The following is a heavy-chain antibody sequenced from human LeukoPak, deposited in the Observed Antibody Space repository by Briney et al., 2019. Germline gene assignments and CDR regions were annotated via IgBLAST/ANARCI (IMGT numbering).Heavy chain of an antibody. J-gene: IGHJ4*02. CDR3: AGSTTVTTSLYVYFDY. CDR2: IIPIFGTA. Sequence: SVKVSCKASGGTFSSYAISWVRQAPGQGLEWMGGIIPIFGTANYAQKFQGRVTITADESTSTAYMELSSLRSEDTAVYYCAGSTTVTTSLYVYFDYWGQGTLVTVSS. CDR1: GGTFSSYA. V-gene: IGHV1-69*13. D-gene: IGHD4-17*01.